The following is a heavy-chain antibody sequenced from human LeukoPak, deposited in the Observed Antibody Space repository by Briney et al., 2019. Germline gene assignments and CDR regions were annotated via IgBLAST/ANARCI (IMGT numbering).Heavy chain of an antibody. CDR1: GGSISSGGYS. CDR3: ARGPRVTMVRGPTKGPWFDP. V-gene: IGHV4-30-2*01. CDR2: IYHSGST. D-gene: IGHD3-10*01. J-gene: IGHJ5*02. Sequence: PSETLSLTCAVSGGSISSGGYSWSWIRQPPGKGLEWIGYIYHSGSTYYNPSLKSRVTISVDRSKNQFSLKLSSVTAADTAVYYCARGPRVTMVRGPTKGPWFDPWGQGTLVTVSS.